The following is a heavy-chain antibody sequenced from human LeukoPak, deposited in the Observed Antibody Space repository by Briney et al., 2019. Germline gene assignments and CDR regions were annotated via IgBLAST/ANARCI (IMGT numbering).Heavy chain of an antibody. CDR2: ISDSGGST. D-gene: IGHD4-17*01. V-gene: IGHV3-23*01. CDR3: VKTQTHFGDYRRDY. J-gene: IGHJ4*02. CDR1: GFTFSTYA. Sequence: GGSLRLSCTASGFTFSTYAMSWVRQALGKGLEWVSAISDSGGSTYYAESVKGRFTVSRDNSKNMLYMQMNSLRAEDTAVYYCVKTQTHFGDYRRDYWGQGTLVTVSS.